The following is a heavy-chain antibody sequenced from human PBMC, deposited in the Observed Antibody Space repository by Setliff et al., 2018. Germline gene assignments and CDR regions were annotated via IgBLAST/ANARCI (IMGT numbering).Heavy chain of an antibody. CDR1: GFTFSSYW. J-gene: IGHJ3*02. D-gene: IGHD3-3*01. V-gene: IGHV3-7*03. Sequence: LRLSCAASGFTFSSYWMSWVRQAPGKGLEWVANIKQDGSDKYYVDSVKGRFTISRDNAKNSLSLQMNSLRAEDTAVYYCVRARTTNYDFWSGLNAFDIWGQGTMVTV. CDR3: VRARTTNYDFWSGLNAFDI. CDR2: IKQDGSDK.